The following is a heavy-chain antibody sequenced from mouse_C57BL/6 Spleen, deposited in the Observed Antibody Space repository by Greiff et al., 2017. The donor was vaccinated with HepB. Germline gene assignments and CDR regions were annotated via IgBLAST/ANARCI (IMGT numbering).Heavy chain of an antibody. CDR1: GYTFTDYE. CDR2: IDPETGGT. Sequence: QVQLQQSGAELVRPGASVTLSCKASGYTFTDYEMHWVKQTPVHGLEWIGAIDPETGGTAYNQKFKGKAILTADKSSSTAYMELRSLTSEDSAVYYCTRIPAIYYAMDYWGQGTSVTVSS. CDR3: TRIPAIYYAMDY. D-gene: IGHD5-1-1*01. V-gene: IGHV1-15*01. J-gene: IGHJ4*01.